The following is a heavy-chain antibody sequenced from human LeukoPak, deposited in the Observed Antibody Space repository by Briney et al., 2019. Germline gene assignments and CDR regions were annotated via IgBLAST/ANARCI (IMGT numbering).Heavy chain of an antibody. J-gene: IGHJ4*02. V-gene: IGHV3-23*01. CDR2: VGENTDT. CDR1: GLTFSSYA. Sequence: PGGSLRFSGEAPGLTFSSYALSWFRRAPGKGLNWVSIVGENTDTHYAGSVKDRYTISRDNSNNALYLQMNNLRAEDTATYFCAKSSGKSFPSSRIFDFWGQGTLVTVSS. D-gene: IGHD6-13*01. CDR3: AKSSGKSFPSSRIFDF.